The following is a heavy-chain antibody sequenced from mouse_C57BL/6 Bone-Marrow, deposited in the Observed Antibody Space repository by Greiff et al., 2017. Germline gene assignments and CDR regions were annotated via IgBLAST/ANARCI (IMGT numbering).Heavy chain of an antibody. V-gene: IGHV1-82*01. J-gene: IGHJ4*01. CDR3: ERFVYYCGSFYYYAMDY. Sequence: VQLQQSGPELVKPGASVKISCKASGYAFSSSWMNWVKQRPGKGLEWIGRIYPGDGDTNYNGKFKGKATLTADKSSSTAYMQLSSLTSEDSAVYFCERFVYYCGSFYYYAMDYWGQGTSVTVSS. D-gene: IGHD1-1*01. CDR2: IYPGDGDT. CDR1: GYAFSSSW.